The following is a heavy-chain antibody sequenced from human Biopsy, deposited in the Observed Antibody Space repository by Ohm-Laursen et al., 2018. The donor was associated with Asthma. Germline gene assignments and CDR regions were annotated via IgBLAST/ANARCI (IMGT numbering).Heavy chain of an antibody. D-gene: IGHD6-19*01. CDR1: GFTFGDYW. CDR2: IKHDGTEK. Sequence: GSLRLSCAASGFTFGDYWMSWVRQVPGKGLEWVANIKHDGTEKNHVDSLKGRFTISRDNAKNSMYLQMNSLRPDDTALYYCAKAFLGGVSVANYFDSWGQGTLVTVSS. V-gene: IGHV3-7*03. J-gene: IGHJ4*02. CDR3: AKAFLGGVSVANYFDS.